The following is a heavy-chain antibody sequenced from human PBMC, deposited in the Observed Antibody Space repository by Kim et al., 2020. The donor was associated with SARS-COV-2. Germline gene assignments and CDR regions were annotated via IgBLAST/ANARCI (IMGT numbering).Heavy chain of an antibody. CDR3: ARLTYDSSGSVDY. Sequence: SETLSLTCTVSGGSISSSSYYWGWIRQPPGKGLEWIGSIYYSGSTYYNPSLKSRVTISVDTPKNQFSLKLSSVTAADTAVYYCARLTYDSSGSVDYWGQGTLVTVSS. J-gene: IGHJ4*02. D-gene: IGHD3-22*01. V-gene: IGHV4-39*01. CDR1: GGSISSSSYY. CDR2: IYYSGST.